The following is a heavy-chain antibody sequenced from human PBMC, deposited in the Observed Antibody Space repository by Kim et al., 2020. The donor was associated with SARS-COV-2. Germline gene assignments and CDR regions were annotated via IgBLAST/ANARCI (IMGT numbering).Heavy chain of an antibody. CDR1: GFTFSNYW. Sequence: GGSLRLSCAASGFTFSNYWMHWVRQAPGKGLVWVARIDNDGSRTTYADSVTGRFTLSRDNAKNTLYVHMTSLRVEDTAVYYCARGSSYRHNSNGYYYDWYFDLWGRGTPVTVSS. J-gene: IGHJ2*01. D-gene: IGHD3-22*01. CDR3: ARGSSYRHNSNGYYYDWYFDL. CDR2: IDNDGSRT. V-gene: IGHV3-74*01.